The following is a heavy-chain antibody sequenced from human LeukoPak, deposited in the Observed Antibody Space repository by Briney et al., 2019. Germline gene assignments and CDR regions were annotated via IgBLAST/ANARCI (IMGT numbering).Heavy chain of an antibody. V-gene: IGHV3-30-3*01. CDR1: GFTFTYYA. CDR3: ARGLYGPNGETFDP. D-gene: IGHD3-10*01. Sequence: RSGGSLRLSCAASGFTFTYYAMHWVRQAPGKGLEWVSVVSNDGSNQDYTDSVKGRFTISRDNAKNSLYLQMNSLRAEDTAVYYCARGLYGPNGETFDPWGQGTLVTVSS. CDR2: VSNDGSNQ. J-gene: IGHJ5*02.